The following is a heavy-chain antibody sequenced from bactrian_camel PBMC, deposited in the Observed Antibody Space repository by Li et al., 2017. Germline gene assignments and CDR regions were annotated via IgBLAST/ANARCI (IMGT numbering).Heavy chain of an antibody. CDR1: GYTHYCTTD. D-gene: IGHD5*01. V-gene: IGHV3S10*01. J-gene: IGHJ4*01. Sequence: VQLVESGGGSVQAGGSLRLSCEYSGYTHYCTTDMRWFRQAPGKGREFVSGIDSGGRTSYADSVKGRFTISRDNARSTVYLQMNSLKSEDTARYYCATVGLRTQQGWAYWARGPRSPSP. CDR2: IDSGGRT.